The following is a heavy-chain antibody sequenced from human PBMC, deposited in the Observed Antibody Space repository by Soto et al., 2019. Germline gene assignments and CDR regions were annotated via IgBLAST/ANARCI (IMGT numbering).Heavy chain of an antibody. CDR3: AREAPGPSYFAC. D-gene: IGHD2-8*02. Sequence: SETLSLSCAVSGGSISSSNWWSWVRQPPGKGLEWIGEIYHSGSTNSNPSLKSRVTISVDKSKNQFSLKLSSVSAADTAVYYCAREAPGPSYFACWGRGTQVTVSS. V-gene: IGHV4-4*02. J-gene: IGHJ4*02. CDR2: IYHSGST. CDR1: GGSISSSNW.